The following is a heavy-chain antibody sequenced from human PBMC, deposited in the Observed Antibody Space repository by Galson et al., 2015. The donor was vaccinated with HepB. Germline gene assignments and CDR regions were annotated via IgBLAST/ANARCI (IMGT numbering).Heavy chain of an antibody. CDR1: GFTFSSYA. CDR2: ISYDGSNK. J-gene: IGHJ4*02. D-gene: IGHD3-9*01. CDR3: ARDPNDIWTGYLIRVYYFDY. V-gene: IGHV3-30-3*01. Sequence: SLRLSCAASGFTFSSYAMHWVRQAPGKGLEWVAVISYDGSNKYYADSVKGRFTISRDNSKTTLYLQMNSLRAEDTAVYYCARDPNDIWTGYLIRVYYFDYWGQGTLVTVSS.